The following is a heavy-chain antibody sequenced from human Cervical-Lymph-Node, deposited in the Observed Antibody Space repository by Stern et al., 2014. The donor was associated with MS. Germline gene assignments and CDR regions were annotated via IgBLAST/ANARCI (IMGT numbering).Heavy chain of an antibody. J-gene: IGHJ6*02. CDR3: ARDGLDGMDV. CDR1: GGSVSSSSFY. Sequence: QVQLVESGPGLVKPSETLSLTCTVSGGSVSSSSFYWSWIRQPPGKGLEWIGYTHYSGKNKTNPSLKSRVTISIDTSKNHFSLNLSSLTAADTAVYYCARDGLDGMDVWGQGTSVIVSS. CDR2: THYSGKN. V-gene: IGHV4-61*03. D-gene: IGHD3/OR15-3a*01.